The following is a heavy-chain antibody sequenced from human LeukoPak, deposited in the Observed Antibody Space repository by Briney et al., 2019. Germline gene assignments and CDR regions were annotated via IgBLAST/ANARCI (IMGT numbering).Heavy chain of an antibody. J-gene: IGHJ4*02. Sequence: GGSLRLSCAASGFTFSSYAMSWVRQAPGKGLEWVSAISGSGGSTYYADSVKGRFTISRDNSKNTLYLQMNSLRAEDTAVYYCAASLPNIVVVPATKGPFGYWGQGALVTVTS. V-gene: IGHV3-23*01. CDR2: ISGSGGST. CDR1: GFTFSSYA. CDR3: AASLPNIVVVPATKGPFGY. D-gene: IGHD2-2*01.